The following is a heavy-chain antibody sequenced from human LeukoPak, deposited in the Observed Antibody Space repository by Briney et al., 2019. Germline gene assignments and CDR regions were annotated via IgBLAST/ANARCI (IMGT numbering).Heavy chain of an antibody. CDR2: FYSGGNT. J-gene: IGHJ4*02. CDR3: AKLPSSGWLDY. V-gene: IGHV3-53*01. CDR1: GFTVSDNY. D-gene: IGHD6-19*01. Sequence: GRSLRLSCVVSGFTVSDNYMSWVRQAPGKGLEWVSAFYSGGNTYYTGSVKGRFIISRDSSKNTLYLQMNNLRPEDTAMYYCAKLPSSGWLDYCGQGTLVTVSS.